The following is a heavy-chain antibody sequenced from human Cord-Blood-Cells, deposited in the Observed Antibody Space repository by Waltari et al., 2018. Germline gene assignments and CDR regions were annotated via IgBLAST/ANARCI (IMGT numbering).Heavy chain of an antibody. V-gene: IGHV4-39*01. CDR3: ARPRYSSSWYVDY. J-gene: IGHJ4*02. D-gene: IGHD6-13*01. Sequence: HLHLPQSGPGLVKPPETLSRTCTVSGGSIRTSSYYWGWIRQPPGKGLEWIGSIYYSGSTYYNPSLKRRVTISVDTSKNQFSLKLSSVTAADTAVYYCARPRYSSSWYVDYWGQGTLVTVSS. CDR1: GGSIRTSSYY. CDR2: IYYSGST.